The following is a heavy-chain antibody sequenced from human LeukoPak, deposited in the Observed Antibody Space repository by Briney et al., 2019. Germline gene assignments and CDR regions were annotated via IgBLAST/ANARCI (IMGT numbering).Heavy chain of an antibody. J-gene: IGHJ2*01. CDR1: GGSISSYY. V-gene: IGHV4-59*08. D-gene: IGHD6-6*01. CDR2: IYYSGST. CDR3: ARRRASYGSSHWYFDL. Sequence: PSETLSLTCTVSGGSISSYYWSWIRQPPGKGLEWIGYIYYSGSTNYNPSLKSRVTISVDTSKNQFSLKLSSVTAADTAVYYCARRRASYGSSHWYFDLWGRGTLVTVSS.